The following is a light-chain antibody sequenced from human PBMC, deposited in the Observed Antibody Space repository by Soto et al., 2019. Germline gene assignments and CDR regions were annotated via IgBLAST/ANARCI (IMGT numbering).Light chain of an antibody. V-gene: IGKV3-11*01. CDR1: QSVSSY. CDR3: HQRSNWPPRIT. CDR2: DAS. J-gene: IGKJ5*01. Sequence: EIVLTQSPATLSLSPGERATLSCRASQSVSSYLAWYQQKPGQAPRLLIYDASNRATGIPARFSGSGSGTDFTLTISSLVPEAFAVYYCHQRSNWPPRITFGQGTRLEIK.